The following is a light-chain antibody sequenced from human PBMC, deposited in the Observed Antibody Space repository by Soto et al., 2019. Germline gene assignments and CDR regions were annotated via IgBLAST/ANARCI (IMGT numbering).Light chain of an antibody. CDR1: SGHSSYA. V-gene: IGLV4-69*01. CDR2: LNSDGSH. J-gene: IGLJ2*01. Sequence: QPVLTQSPSASASLGASVKLTCTLSSGHSSYAIAWHQQQPEKGPRYLMKLNSDGSHSKGDGIPDRFSGSSSGAERYLTISSLQSEDEADYYCQIWGTGIYVVFGGGTKLTVL. CDR3: QIWGTGIYVV.